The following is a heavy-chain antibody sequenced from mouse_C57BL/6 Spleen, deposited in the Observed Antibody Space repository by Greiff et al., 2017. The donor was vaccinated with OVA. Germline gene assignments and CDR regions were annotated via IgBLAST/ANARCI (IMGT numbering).Heavy chain of an antibody. D-gene: IGHD2-5*01. CDR3: ANSNYGVYYAMDY. J-gene: IGHJ4*01. CDR1: GYTFTSYG. V-gene: IGHV1-81*01. Sequence: QVQLQQSGAELARPGASVKLSCKASGYTFTSYGISWVKQRTGQGLEWIGEIYPRSGSTYYNEKFKGKATLTADKSSSTAYMELRSLTSEDSAVYVWANSNYGVYYAMDYWGQGTSATVSS. CDR2: IYPRSGST.